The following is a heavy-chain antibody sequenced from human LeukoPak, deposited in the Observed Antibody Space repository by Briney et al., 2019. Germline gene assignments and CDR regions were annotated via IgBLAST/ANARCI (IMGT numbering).Heavy chain of an antibody. Sequence: PGGSLRLSCAASGFTFSSYSMHWVRQAPGKGLEWVDLITYDGYYKYYSDSVKGRFTISSDTSKNTLYLQMNSLRAEDTAVYYCARDLSPVVRASPMGYWGQGTLVTVSS. CDR3: ARDLSPVVRASPMGY. D-gene: IGHD3-10*01. CDR1: GFTFSSYS. J-gene: IGHJ4*02. V-gene: IGHV3-30*03. CDR2: ITYDGYYK.